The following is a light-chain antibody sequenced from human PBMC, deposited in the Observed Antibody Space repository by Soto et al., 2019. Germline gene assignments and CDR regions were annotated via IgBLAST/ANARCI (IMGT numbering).Light chain of an antibody. Sequence: QSALTQPASVSGSPGQSITISCIGTSSDVGSYDLVSWYQQYPGKAPKLMIYEGSKRPSGVSYRFSGSKSGTSASLAISGLQSEDEADYYCAAWDDSLNGYVVFGGGTKLTVL. CDR1: SSDVGSYDL. J-gene: IGLJ2*01. CDR3: AAWDDSLNGYVV. V-gene: IGLV2-14*02. CDR2: EGS.